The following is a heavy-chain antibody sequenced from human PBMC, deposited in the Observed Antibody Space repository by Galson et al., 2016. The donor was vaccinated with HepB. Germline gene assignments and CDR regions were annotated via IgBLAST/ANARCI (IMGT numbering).Heavy chain of an antibody. CDR2: INPKSGDT. Sequence: SVKVSCKASGYTFTDYYMHWVRQAPGQGLEWMGWINPKSGDTNYAQKFQGRVTLTGDTSISTAYMELGRLRSDDTAVYYCARVGALIDWGQGTLVTVSS. V-gene: IGHV1-2*02. CDR3: ARVGALID. CDR1: GYTFTDYY. J-gene: IGHJ4*02. D-gene: IGHD2-21*01.